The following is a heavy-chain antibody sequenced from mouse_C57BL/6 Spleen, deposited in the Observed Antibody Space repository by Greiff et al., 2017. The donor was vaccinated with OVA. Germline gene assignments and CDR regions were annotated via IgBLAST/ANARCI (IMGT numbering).Heavy chain of an antibody. Sequence: EVKLVESGGGLVQPGGSLKLSCAASGYTFSDYYMYWVRQTPEKRLEWVAYISNVGGSTYYPDTVKGRFTISRDNAKNTLYLQMSRLKSEDTAMYYCARHRSYSFDYWGQGTPLPVSS. V-gene: IGHV5-12*01. J-gene: IGHJ2*01. CDR1: GYTFSDYY. CDR3: ARHRSYSFDY. CDR2: ISNVGGST.